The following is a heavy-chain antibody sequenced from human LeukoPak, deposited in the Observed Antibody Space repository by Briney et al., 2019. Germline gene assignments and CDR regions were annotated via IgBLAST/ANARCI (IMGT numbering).Heavy chain of an antibody. CDR1: GYTFTGYY. CDR3: AREVVRGVIRTSRARNLFHP. Sequence: GASVTVSCKASGYTFTGYYMHWVRQAPGQGLEWMGCINPNSGGTNYAQNFQGRVTMTRDTSISTAYMELSRLRSDDTAVYCCAREVVRGVIRTSRARNLFHPWGEGSLVTVCS. D-gene: IGHD3-10*01. J-gene: IGHJ5*02. V-gene: IGHV1-2*02. CDR2: INPNSGGT.